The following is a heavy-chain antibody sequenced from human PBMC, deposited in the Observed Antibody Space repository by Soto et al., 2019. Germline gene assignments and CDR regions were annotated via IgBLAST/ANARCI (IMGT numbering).Heavy chain of an antibody. CDR2: TYYSGST. Sequence: PSETLSLTCTVSGGSVSSGSYYWSWIRQPPGKGLEWIGYTYYSGSTNYNPSLKSRVTISVDTSKNQFSLKLSSVTAADTAVYYCARDFVATALPGGYGMDVWGQGTTVTVSS. J-gene: IGHJ6*02. CDR1: GGSVSSGSYY. V-gene: IGHV4-61*01. D-gene: IGHD1-26*01. CDR3: ARDFVATALPGGYGMDV.